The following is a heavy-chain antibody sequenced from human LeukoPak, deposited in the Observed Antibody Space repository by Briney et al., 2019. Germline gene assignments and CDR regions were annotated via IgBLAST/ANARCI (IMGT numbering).Heavy chain of an antibody. Sequence: GGSLRLSCAASGFTFSSYSMNWVRQAPGKGLEWVSYISSSSGTIYYADSVKGRFTISRDNAKNSLYLQMNSLRAEDTAVYYCAELGITMIGGVWGKGTTVTISS. D-gene: IGHD3-10*02. CDR2: ISSSSGTI. J-gene: IGHJ6*04. CDR1: GFTFSSYS. CDR3: AELGITMIGGV. V-gene: IGHV3-48*04.